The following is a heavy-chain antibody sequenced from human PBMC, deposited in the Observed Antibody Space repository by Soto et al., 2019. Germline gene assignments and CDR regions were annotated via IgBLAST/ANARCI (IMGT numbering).Heavy chain of an antibody. D-gene: IGHD1-1*01. CDR3: ARGWNDPGHDY. CDR2: INAGNSNT. CDR1: GYTFTSYA. V-gene: IGHV1-3*01. J-gene: IGHJ4*02. Sequence: ASVKVSCKASGYTFTSYAMHWVRQAPGQRLEWMGWINAGNSNTKYSQKFQGRVTITNDTSATTAYMELSSLRSEDTAVYYCARGWNDPGHDYWGQGTLVTVSS.